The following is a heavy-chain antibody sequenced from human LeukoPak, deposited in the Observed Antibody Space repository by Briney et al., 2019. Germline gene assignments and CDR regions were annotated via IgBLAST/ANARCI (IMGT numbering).Heavy chain of an antibody. CDR1: GYTFTSYD. CDR3: ARRNNWNDDTFDP. D-gene: IGHD1-20*01. J-gene: IGHJ5*02. V-gene: IGHV1-8*01. Sequence: ASVKVSCKASGYTFTSYDINWVRQATGQGLEWMGWMNPNSGNTGYAQKFQGRVTMTRNTSISTAHMELSSLRSEDTAVYYCARRNNWNDDTFDPWGQGTLVTVSS. CDR2: MNPNSGNT.